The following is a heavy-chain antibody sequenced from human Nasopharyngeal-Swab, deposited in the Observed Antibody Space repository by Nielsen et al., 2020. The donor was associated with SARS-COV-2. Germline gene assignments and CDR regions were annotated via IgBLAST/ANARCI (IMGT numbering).Heavy chain of an antibody. CDR3: ARDVYGCNDY. J-gene: IGHJ4*02. Sequence: GESLKISCAASGFSFSNHGLSWVRQAPGRGPEWVATILRDGQRYYVDSVKGRFTISRDSAEDSLYLQMTSLRVEDTAVYYCARDVYGCNDYWGQGTLVTVSS. CDR1: GFSFSNHG. CDR2: ILRDGQR. D-gene: IGHD4-23*01. V-gene: IGHV3-7*01.